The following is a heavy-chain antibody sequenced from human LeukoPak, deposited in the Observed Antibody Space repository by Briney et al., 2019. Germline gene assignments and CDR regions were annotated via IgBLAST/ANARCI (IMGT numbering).Heavy chain of an antibody. CDR3: VRDYRDSSGDHQHFDY. CDR2: IWYDGSNI. V-gene: IGHV3-33*01. D-gene: IGHD3-22*01. CDR1: GISFSSHG. J-gene: IGHJ4*02. Sequence: GGSLRLSCAASGISFSSHGMHWVRQAPGKGLEWVAVIWYDGSNIYYADSVKGRFTISRDNAKNSLYLQMSSLRAEDTAVYYCVRDYRDSSGDHQHFDYWGQGALVTVSS.